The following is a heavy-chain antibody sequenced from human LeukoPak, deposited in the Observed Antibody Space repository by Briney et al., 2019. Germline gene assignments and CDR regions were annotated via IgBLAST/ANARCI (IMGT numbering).Heavy chain of an antibody. CDR3: ARSGGELLNDFDY. D-gene: IGHD1-26*01. J-gene: IGHJ4*02. CDR1: GYTFTGYY. Sequence: ASVKVSCKASGYTFTGYYMHWVRQAPGQGLEWMGWINPNSGGTNYAQKFQGRVTMTRDTSTSTAYMELRSLRSDDTAVYYCARSGGELLNDFDYWGQGTLVTVSS. CDR2: INPNSGGT. V-gene: IGHV1-2*02.